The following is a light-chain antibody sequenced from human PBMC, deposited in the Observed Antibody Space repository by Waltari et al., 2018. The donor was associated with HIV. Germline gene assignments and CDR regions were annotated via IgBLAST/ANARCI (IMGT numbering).Light chain of an antibody. CDR1: KKTGTY. J-gene: IGKJ4*01. CDR2: SAS. CDR3: QQAESFPHT. V-gene: IGKV1-12*01. Sequence: IQMTQSPSSVSASVGDGVTITCRAKKKTGTYLTWYQQKLGRAPQLLIYSASRLQDGVPPRFSGSGSGTNFTLTITNLQPEDFATYYCQQAESFPHTFGGGTDV.